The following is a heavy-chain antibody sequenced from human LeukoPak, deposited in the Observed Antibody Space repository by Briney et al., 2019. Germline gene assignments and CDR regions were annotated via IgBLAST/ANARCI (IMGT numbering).Heavy chain of an antibody. CDR2: INSDGSST. J-gene: IGHJ4*02. V-gene: IGHV3-74*01. Sequence: PGGSLRLSCAASGFTFSSYWMHWVRQAPGKGLAWVSRINSDGSSTSYADSVKGRFTISRDNAKNTLYLQMNSLRAEDTAVYYCAALPARIAVAPYWGQGTLVTVSS. D-gene: IGHD6-19*01. CDR3: AALPARIAVAPY. CDR1: GFTFSSYW.